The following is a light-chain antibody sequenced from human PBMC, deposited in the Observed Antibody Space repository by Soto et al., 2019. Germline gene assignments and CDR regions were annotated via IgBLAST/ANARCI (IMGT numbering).Light chain of an antibody. J-gene: IGKJ1*01. Sequence: EIVLTQSPGTLSLSPGERATLSCRASQSVSSSYLAWYQQKPGQAPRLLIYGASSRATGIPDRFSGSGSGTDFTLTISRLEPADFAVYYCQLHGTFGQGTKVEIK. CDR1: QSVSSSY. CDR2: GAS. V-gene: IGKV3-20*01. CDR3: QLHGT.